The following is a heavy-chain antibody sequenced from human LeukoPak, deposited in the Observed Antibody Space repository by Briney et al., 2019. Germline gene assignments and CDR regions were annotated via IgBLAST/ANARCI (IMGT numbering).Heavy chain of an antibody. D-gene: IGHD3-3*01. CDR3: ARVAVRFLEWLLPGGWFDP. V-gene: IGHV4-34*01. J-gene: IGHJ5*02. CDR2: INHSGST. CDR1: GGSFSGYY. Sequence: SETLSLTCAVYGGSFSGYYWSWIRQPPGKGLEWIGKINHSGSTNYNPSLKSRVTISVDTSKNQFSLKLSSVTAADTAVYYCARVAVRFLEWLLPGGWFDPWGQGTLVTVSS.